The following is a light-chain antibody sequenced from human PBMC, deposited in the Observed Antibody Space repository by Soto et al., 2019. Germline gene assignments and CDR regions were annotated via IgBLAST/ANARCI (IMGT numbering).Light chain of an antibody. V-gene: IGKV3-20*01. Sequence: EIVLTQSPGTLSLSPGERATLSCRASQSVSSNFLAWYQEKPGQAPRLLIYGASSRATDIPDRFSGSGSGTDFTLTISRLEPGDFAVYYCRQYGYSLGFAFGGGTKVDIK. J-gene: IGKJ4*01. CDR2: GAS. CDR3: RQYGYSLGFA. CDR1: QSVSSNF.